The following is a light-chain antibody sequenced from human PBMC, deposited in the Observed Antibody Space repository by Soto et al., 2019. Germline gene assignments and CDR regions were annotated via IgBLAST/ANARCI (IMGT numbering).Light chain of an antibody. V-gene: IGKV3-11*01. CDR3: QQRSNWQLT. Sequence: EIVLTQSPATLSLSPGARARLSCRASQDISSYLVWYQQKPGQAPRLLIYDASNRATGIPARFSGSGSGTDFTLTISSLEPEDFAVYYCQQRSNWQLTFGGGTKVDIK. CDR1: QDISSY. CDR2: DAS. J-gene: IGKJ4*01.